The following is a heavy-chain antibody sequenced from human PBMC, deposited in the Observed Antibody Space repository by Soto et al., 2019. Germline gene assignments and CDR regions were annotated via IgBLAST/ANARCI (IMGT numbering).Heavy chain of an antibody. CDR2: IYPGDSDT. V-gene: IGHV5-51*01. D-gene: IGHD6-19*01. J-gene: IGHJ2*01. Sequence: EVQLVQSGAEVKKPGESLKISCKGSGDSFTNYWIVWVRQMPGKGLQWMGIIYPGDSDTRYSPYFQAQVTISAGKSLSSAHLQWSSLKAWDTAMYYCARPGSGSPTNDSYFDFWGRGTLVAVCS. CDR3: ARPGSGSPTNDSYFDF. CDR1: GDSFTNYW.